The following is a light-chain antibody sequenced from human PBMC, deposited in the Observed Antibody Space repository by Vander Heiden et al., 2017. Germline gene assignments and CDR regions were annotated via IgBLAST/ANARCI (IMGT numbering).Light chain of an antibody. J-gene: IGLJ3*02. Sequence: QPVLTQSSSASASLGSSVKLTCTLSSGHISYIIAWHQQRPGKAPRYLMKLEGSGSHNKGSGGPDRFSGSSSGADRDPTISNLQAEDEAEYYCENWNSNTWVFGGGTKLTVL. CDR1: SGHISYI. CDR2: LEGSGSH. V-gene: IGLV4-60*03. CDR3: ENWNSNTWV.